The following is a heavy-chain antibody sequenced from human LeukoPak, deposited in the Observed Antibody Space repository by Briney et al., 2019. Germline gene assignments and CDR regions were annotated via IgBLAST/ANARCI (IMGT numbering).Heavy chain of an antibody. CDR3: ARDDSITMVRGVIINLPYYYYGMDV. J-gene: IGHJ6*02. CDR1: GFAFSSYA. Sequence: GGSLRLSCAASGFAFSSYAMSWVRQAPGKGLEWVANIKQDGSEKYYVDSVKGRFTISRDNAKNSLYLQMNSLRAEDTAVYYCARDDSITMVRGVIINLPYYYYGMDVWGQGTTVTVSS. D-gene: IGHD3-10*01. CDR2: IKQDGSEK. V-gene: IGHV3-7*01.